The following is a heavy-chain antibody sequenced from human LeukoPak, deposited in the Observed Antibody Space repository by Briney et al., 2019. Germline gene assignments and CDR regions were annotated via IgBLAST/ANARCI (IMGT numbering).Heavy chain of an antibody. CDR2: IRSKAYGGTT. CDR3: TRGYGKIFDY. CDR1: GFTVSSNY. Sequence: GGSLRLSCAASGFTVSSNYMSWVRQAPGKGLEWVGFIRSKAYGGTTEYAASVKGRFTISRDDSKSIAYLQMNSLKTEDTAVYYCTRGYGKIFDYWGQGTLVTVSS. J-gene: IGHJ4*02. V-gene: IGHV3-49*04. D-gene: IGHD3-16*01.